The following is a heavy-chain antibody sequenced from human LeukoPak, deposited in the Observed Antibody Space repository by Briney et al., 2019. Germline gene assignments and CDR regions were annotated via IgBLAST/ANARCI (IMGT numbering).Heavy chain of an antibody. CDR3: ASPGENY. CDR1: GFIFSDYG. D-gene: IGHD3-10*01. Sequence: TGGSLRLSCAASGFIFSDYGMNWVRQAPGKGLEWVSYISSSSSTRNYADSVKGRFTVSRDNAKNSLYMQMNSLRNEDTAVYYCASPGENYWGQGTLVTVPS. J-gene: IGHJ4*02. V-gene: IGHV3-48*02. CDR2: ISSSSSTR.